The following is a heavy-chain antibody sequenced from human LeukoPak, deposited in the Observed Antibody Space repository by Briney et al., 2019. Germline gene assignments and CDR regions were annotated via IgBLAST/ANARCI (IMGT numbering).Heavy chain of an antibody. CDR3: AGGDYSDAFDI. CDR1: GGSIRSYY. V-gene: IGHV4-59*08. CDR2: ISDSGST. D-gene: IGHD4-17*01. J-gene: IGHJ3*02. Sequence: SETLSLTCTVSGGSIRSYYWSWIRQPPGKRLEWIGYISDSGSTNYNPSLKSRVTISVDTSKNQFSLRLTSVTAADTAVYYCAGGDYSDAFDIWGQGTMVTVSS.